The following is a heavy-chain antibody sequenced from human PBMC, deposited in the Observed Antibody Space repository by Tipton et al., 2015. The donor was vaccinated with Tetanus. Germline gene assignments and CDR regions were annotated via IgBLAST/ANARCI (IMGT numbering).Heavy chain of an antibody. J-gene: IGHJ4*02. CDR2: IYSSGST. CDR3: ARAHCTDGVCNFDF. Sequence: LRLSCTVSGGSISSGGYYWSWIRQHPGKGLEWIGDIYSSGSTYYNPSLKSRVTISVDKSINTAYLQWSSLKASDTSMFYCARAHCTDGVCNFDFWGQGALVTVAS. D-gene: IGHD2-8*01. CDR1: GGSISSGGYY. V-gene: IGHV4-31*02.